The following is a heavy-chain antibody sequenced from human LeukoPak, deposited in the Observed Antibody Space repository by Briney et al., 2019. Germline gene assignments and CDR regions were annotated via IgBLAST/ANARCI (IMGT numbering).Heavy chain of an antibody. D-gene: IGHD6-6*01. CDR1: GFTFSNYA. CDR2: IGGSGGRT. Sequence: PGGSLRLSCAASGFTFSNYAMCWVRQAPGKGLEWVSVIGGSGGRTYYADSVKGRFTISRDNSKNTLYLQMNSLRAEDTAVYYCAKDWDSSSSLFDYWGQGTLVTVSS. V-gene: IGHV3-23*01. J-gene: IGHJ4*02. CDR3: AKDWDSSSSLFDY.